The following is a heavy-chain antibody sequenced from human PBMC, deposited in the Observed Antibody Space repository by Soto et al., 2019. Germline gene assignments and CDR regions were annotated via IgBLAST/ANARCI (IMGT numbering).Heavy chain of an antibody. D-gene: IGHD3-22*01. CDR2: IYHSGGT. CDR3: ARVCYYDSSGLDY. Sequence: SETLSLTCAVSGGSISSSNWWSWVRQPPGKGLEWIGEIYHSGGTNYNPSLKSRVTISVDKSKNQFSLKPSSVTAADTAVYYCARVCYYDSSGLDYWGQGTLVTVS. V-gene: IGHV4-4*02. J-gene: IGHJ4*02. CDR1: GGSISSSNW.